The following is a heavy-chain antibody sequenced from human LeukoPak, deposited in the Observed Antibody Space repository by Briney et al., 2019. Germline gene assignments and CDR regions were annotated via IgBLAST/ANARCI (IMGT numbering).Heavy chain of an antibody. CDR3: AKDREKNFDY. J-gene: IGHJ4*02. CDR1: GSTFSSYA. V-gene: IGHV3-23*01. D-gene: IGHD3-10*01. Sequence: QTGGSLRLSCAASGSTFSSYAMSWVRQAPGKGLEWVSAISGSGGSTYYADSVKGRFTISRDNSRNTLYLQMNSLRAEDTAVYYCAKDREKNFDYWGQGTLVTVSS. CDR2: ISGSGGST.